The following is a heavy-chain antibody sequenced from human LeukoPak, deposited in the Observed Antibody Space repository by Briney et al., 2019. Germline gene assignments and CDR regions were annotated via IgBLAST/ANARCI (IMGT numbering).Heavy chain of an antibody. CDR3: ARDGDTSGYSD. V-gene: IGHV3-7*01. CDR1: GFTFSRYW. Sequence: PGGSLRLSRAASGFTFSRYWMSWVRQAPGKGLEWVANIKQDGSEKYYVDSVKGRFTISRDNAKNSLYLQMNSLRAEDTAVYYCARDGDTSGYSDWGQGTLVTVSS. J-gene: IGHJ4*02. D-gene: IGHD3-22*01. CDR2: IKQDGSEK.